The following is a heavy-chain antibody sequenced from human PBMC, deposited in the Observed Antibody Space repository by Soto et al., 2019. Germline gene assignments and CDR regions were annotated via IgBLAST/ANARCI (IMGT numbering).Heavy chain of an antibody. J-gene: IGHJ6*02. CDR3: ASLSSTSPRGYYYGMDV. D-gene: IGHD2-2*01. CDR1: GGTFSSYA. V-gene: IGHV1-69*13. CDR2: IIPIFGTA. Sequence: SVKVSCKASGGTFSSYAISWVRQAPGQGLEWVGGIIPIFGTANYAQKFQGRVTITADESTSTAYMELSSLRSEDTAVYYCASLSSTSPRGYYYGMDVWGQGPTVTVSS.